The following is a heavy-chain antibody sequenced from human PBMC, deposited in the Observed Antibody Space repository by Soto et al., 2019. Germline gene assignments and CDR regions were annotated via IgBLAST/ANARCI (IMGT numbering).Heavy chain of an antibody. Sequence: GGSLRLSCEVSGFTFRSYEMHWFRQAPGKGLEWLSYISSSSDFIYYSESVKGRFTISRDNANNSLYLQMDSLRAADTAIYYCARGANGIDRLDHWGQGAPVTVSS. CDR3: ARGANGIDRLDH. CDR2: ISSSSDFI. V-gene: IGHV3-48*03. J-gene: IGHJ5*02. CDR1: GFTFRSYE. D-gene: IGHD5-12*01.